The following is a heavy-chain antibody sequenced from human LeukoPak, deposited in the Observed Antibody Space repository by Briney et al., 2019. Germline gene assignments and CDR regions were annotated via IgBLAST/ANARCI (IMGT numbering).Heavy chain of an antibody. Sequence: PSETLSLTCAVYGGSFSGYYWSWIRQPPGKGLEWIGEINHSGSTNYNPSLKSRVTISVDTSKNQFPLKLSSVTAADTAVYYCAFRGGAAAHTGGAFDIWGQGTMVTVSS. J-gene: IGHJ3*02. CDR2: INHSGST. V-gene: IGHV4-34*01. CDR1: GGSFSGYY. CDR3: AFRGGAAAHTGGAFDI. D-gene: IGHD6-13*01.